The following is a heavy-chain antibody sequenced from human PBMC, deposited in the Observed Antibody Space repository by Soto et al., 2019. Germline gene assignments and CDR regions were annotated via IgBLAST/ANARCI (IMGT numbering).Heavy chain of an antibody. D-gene: IGHD2-2*01. V-gene: IGHV3-23*01. CDR2: ISGSGGST. Sequence: GGSLRLSCAASGFTFSSYAMSWVRQAPGKGLEWVSAISGSGGSTYYADSVKGRFTISRDNSKNALYLQMNSLRAEDTAVYYCAKGDIVVVPAATLFDYWGQGTLVTVSS. CDR3: AKGDIVVVPAATLFDY. CDR1: GFTFSSYA. J-gene: IGHJ4*02.